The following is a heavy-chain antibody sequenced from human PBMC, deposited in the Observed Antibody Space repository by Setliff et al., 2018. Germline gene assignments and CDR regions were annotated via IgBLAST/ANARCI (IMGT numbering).Heavy chain of an antibody. V-gene: IGHV3-21*01. CDR3: ARSYNFWSGPALDV. Sequence: PSETLSLSCAASGFTFSSYSMNWVRQAPGKGLEWVSSISSSSSYIYYADSVKGRFTISRDNAKNSLYLQMNSLRAEDTAVYYCARSYNFWSGPALDVWGKGTTVTVSS. CDR2: ISSSSSYI. D-gene: IGHD3-3*01. J-gene: IGHJ6*04. CDR1: GFTFSSYS.